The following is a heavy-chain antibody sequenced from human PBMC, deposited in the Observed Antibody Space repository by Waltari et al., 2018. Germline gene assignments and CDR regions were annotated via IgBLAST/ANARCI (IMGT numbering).Heavy chain of an antibody. Sequence: QVQLVQSGAEVKKPGASVKVSCKASGSTFTSSAMHWVSQAPGQRIGWMGWSNSGYGNAKKSQKCHGRVPFTRDKYASTAYMELSSMRSEDTAVYFCERVGVPYDILSGYYITPFDYWGQGTLVTVSS. D-gene: IGHD3-9*01. CDR2: SNSGYGNA. J-gene: IGHJ4*02. V-gene: IGHV1-3*01. CDR3: ERVGVPYDILSGYYITPFDY. CDR1: GSTFTSSA.